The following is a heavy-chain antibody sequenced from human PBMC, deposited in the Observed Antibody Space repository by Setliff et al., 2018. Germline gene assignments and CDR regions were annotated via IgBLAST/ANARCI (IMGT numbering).Heavy chain of an antibody. D-gene: IGHD3-16*01. CDR3: ARSMIQRNYYCGLDV. CDR2: IYHSGSS. V-gene: IGHV4-39*07. Sequence: SETLSLTCTVSGGSINSMSYYWGWIRQPPGKGLEWIGSIYHSGSSYYNPSLRSRVTISVDTSKNQLSLKLSSVTAADTAVYYCARSMIQRNYYCGLDVWGQGTTVTVSS. CDR1: GGSINSMSYY. J-gene: IGHJ6*02.